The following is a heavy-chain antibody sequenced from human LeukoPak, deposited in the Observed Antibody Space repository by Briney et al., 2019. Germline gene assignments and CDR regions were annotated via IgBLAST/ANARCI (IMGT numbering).Heavy chain of an antibody. CDR3: ARGSTYYESSGQVPFDY. Sequence: SETLSLTCTVSGGSFNSYYWNWIRQPPGKGLEWIGYIYYTGSTNYNPSLKSRVTISVDTSKNQFSLKLSSVTVADTAVYYCARGSTYYESSGQVPFDYWGQGTLVTVSS. V-gene: IGHV4-59*01. D-gene: IGHD3-22*01. CDR2: IYYTGST. J-gene: IGHJ4*02. CDR1: GGSFNSYY.